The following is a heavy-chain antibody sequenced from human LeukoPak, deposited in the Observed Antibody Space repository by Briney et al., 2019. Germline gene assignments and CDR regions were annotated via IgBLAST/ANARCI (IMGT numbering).Heavy chain of an antibody. J-gene: IGHJ4*02. V-gene: IGHV3-48*01. CDR3: ARDEGYADY. CDR2: ISSGTSTI. CDR1: GFTFSSYN. D-gene: IGHD5-12*01. Sequence: PGGSLRLSCAASGFTFSSYNMNWVRQAPGKGLEWVSYISSGTSTINYADSVKGRFTISRDNAKNSLYLQMNSLRADDTAVYYCARDEGYADYWGQGTLVTVSS.